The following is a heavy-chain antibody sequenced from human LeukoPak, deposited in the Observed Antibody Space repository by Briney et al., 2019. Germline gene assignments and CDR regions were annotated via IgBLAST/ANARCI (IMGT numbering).Heavy chain of an antibody. J-gene: IGHJ4*02. CDR3: TTGNWGPY. CDR2: IKRKTDGGTT. D-gene: IGHD7-27*01. Sequence: PGGSLRLSCAASGFTFSDAWMNWVRQAPGKGLEWVGRIKRKTDGGTTDYAAPVKGRFTISRDDSKNTLYLQMNSLKTEDTAVYYCTTGNWGPYWGQGTLGTVSS. CDR1: GFTFSDAW. V-gene: IGHV3-15*07.